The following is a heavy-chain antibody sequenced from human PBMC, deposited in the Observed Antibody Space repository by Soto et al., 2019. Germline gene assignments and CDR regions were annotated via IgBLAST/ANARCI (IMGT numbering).Heavy chain of an antibody. V-gene: IGHV1-18*01. CDR3: ALKGVGVTTGLGEAFDI. CDR1: GYTFTSYG. D-gene: IGHD4-17*01. CDR2: ISAYNGNT. Sequence: ASVKVSCKASGYTFTSYGISWVRQAPGQGLERMGWISAYNGNTNYAQKLQGRVTMTTDTSTSTAYMELRSLRSDDTAVYFCALKGVGVTTGLGEAFDIWGQGTMVTVSS. J-gene: IGHJ3*02.